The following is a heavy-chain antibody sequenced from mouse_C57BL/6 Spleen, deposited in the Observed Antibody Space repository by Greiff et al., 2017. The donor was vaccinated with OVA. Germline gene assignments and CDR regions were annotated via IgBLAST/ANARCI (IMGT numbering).Heavy chain of an antibody. J-gene: IGHJ2*01. CDR1: GYTFTSYG. V-gene: IGHV1-81*01. CDR3: ARPYDYDGGYFDY. D-gene: IGHD2-4*01. CDR2: IYPRSGNT. Sequence: VMLVESGAELARPGASVKLSCKASGYTFTSYGISWVKQRTGQGLEWIGEIYPRSGNTYYNEKFKGKATLTADKSSSTAYMELRSLTSEDSAVYFCARPYDYDGGYFDYWGQGTTLTVSS.